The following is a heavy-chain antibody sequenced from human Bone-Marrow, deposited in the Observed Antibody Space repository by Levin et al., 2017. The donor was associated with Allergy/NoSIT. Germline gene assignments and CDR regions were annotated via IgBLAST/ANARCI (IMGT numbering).Heavy chain of an antibody. CDR1: GFTFISYA. D-gene: IGHD3-10*01. J-gene: IGHJ4*02. Sequence: SCAASGFTFISYAMHWVRQAPGKGLEWVAVTSSDGSNTFYADSVKGRFTISRDNSKSTLYLQMNSLRVEDTALYYCAKVGGSGTYLRWSFDSWGQGTLVTVSS. CDR3: AKVGGSGTYLRWSFDS. V-gene: IGHV3-30*18. CDR2: TSSDGSNT.